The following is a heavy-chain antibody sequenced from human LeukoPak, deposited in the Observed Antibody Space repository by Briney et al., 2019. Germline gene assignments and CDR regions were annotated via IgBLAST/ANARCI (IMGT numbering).Heavy chain of an antibody. CDR2: IITSSSYL. J-gene: IGHJ4*02. CDR3: ARANGYYFDY. Sequence: GGSLRLSCAASGFTFSTYSMHWVRQAPGKGLEWVSSIITSSSYLYYADSVKGRFTISRDNAKNSLYLQMNSLRAEDTAVYYCARANGYYFDYWGQGTLVTVSS. D-gene: IGHD2-8*01. V-gene: IGHV3-21*01. CDR1: GFTFSTYS.